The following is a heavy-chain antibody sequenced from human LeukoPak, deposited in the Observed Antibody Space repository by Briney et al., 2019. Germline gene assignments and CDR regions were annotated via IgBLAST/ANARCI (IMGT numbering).Heavy chain of an antibody. V-gene: IGHV1-69*06. CDR3: ARGGSEHQLLNWFDP. D-gene: IGHD2-2*01. J-gene: IGHJ5*02. CDR1: GGTFSSYA. Sequence: SVRVSCKASGGTFSSYAISWVRQAPGQGLEWMGGIIPIFGTANYAQKFQGRVTITADKSTSTAYMELSSLRSEDTAVYYCARGGSEHQLLNWFDPWGQGTLVTVSS. CDR2: IIPIFGTA.